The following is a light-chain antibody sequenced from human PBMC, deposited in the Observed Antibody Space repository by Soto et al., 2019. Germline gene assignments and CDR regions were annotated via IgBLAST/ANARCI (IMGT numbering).Light chain of an antibody. V-gene: IGKV1-5*03. CDR1: QSISTW. CDR3: QQCNSYPLT. J-gene: IGKJ4*01. CDR2: KAS. Sequence: DIQMTQSPSTLSASVGDRVTITCRASQSISTWLAWYQQKPGKAPKLLIYKASSLKSGVPSRFSGSGSGTEFTLTISSLQPDDFATYYCQQCNSYPLTFGGGTKVEI.